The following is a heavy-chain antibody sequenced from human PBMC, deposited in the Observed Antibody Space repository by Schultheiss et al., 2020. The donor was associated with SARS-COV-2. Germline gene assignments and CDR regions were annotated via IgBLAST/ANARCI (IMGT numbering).Heavy chain of an antibody. CDR2: IKQDGSEK. D-gene: IGHD2-15*01. V-gene: IGHV3-7*01. Sequence: GGSLRLSCAASGFTFSIYDIHWVRQAPGKGLEWVANIKQDGSEKYYVDSVKGRFTISRDNAKNSLYLQMNRLRAEDTAVYYCARGPHVVVVAATRNHVHHFDYWGQGTLVTVSS. J-gene: IGHJ4*02. CDR3: ARGPHVVVVAATRNHVHHFDY. CDR1: GFTFSIYD.